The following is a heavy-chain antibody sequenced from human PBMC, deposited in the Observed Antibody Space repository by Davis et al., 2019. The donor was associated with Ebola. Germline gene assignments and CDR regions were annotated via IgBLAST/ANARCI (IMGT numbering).Heavy chain of an antibody. D-gene: IGHD5-12*01. CDR2: ISYDGSNK. V-gene: IGHV3-30*04. CDR3: ARVRWLKNWYFDL. Sequence: GESLKISCAASGFTFSSYAMHWVRQAPGKGLEWVAVISYDGSNKYYADSVKGRFTISRDNSKNTLYLQMNSLRAEDTAVYYCARVRWLKNWYFDLWGRGTLVTVSS. J-gene: IGHJ2*01. CDR1: GFTFSSYA.